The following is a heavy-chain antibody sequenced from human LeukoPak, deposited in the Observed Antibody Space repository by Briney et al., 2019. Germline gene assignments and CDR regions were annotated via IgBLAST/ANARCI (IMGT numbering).Heavy chain of an antibody. CDR3: TTWFYDIGSHC. V-gene: IGHV3-53*01. D-gene: IGHD3-9*01. CDR1: GFTVSSNY. J-gene: IGHJ4*02. CDR2: IYSGGST. Sequence: GGSLRLSCAASGFTVSSNYMSWVRQAPGKGLEWVSVIYSGGSTYYADSVKGRFTISRDNSKNTLYLQMNSLRAEDTAVYYCTTWFYDIGSHCWGQGTLVTVSS.